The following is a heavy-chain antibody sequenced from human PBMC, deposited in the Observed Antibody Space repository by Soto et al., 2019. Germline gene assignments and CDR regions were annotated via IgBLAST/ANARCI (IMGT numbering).Heavy chain of an antibody. CDR2: IWYDGSRK. CDR1: GFTFSDYG. Sequence: QVQLVESGGVVVQPGRSLRLSCAASGFTFSDYGMHWFRQAPGKGLEWVAIIWYDGSRKYYGDSVKGRFTISRDNSKNTLYLQMNSLRGEDTAVYYCVRDHLGRMATVSTDGYWGQGTLVTVSS. CDR3: VRDHLGRMATVSTDGY. J-gene: IGHJ4*02. V-gene: IGHV3-33*01. D-gene: IGHD4-17*01.